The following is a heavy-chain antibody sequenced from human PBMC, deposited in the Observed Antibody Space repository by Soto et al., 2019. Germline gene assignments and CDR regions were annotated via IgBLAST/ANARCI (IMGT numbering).Heavy chain of an antibody. CDR1: GYTLTSYG. CDR3: ARDAGIAAAGTFYY. J-gene: IGHJ4*02. CDR2: ISAYNGNT. V-gene: IGHV1-18*04. D-gene: IGHD6-13*01. Sequence: GSSLKVSCKASGYTLTSYGISWVRQAPGQGRVWMGWISAYNGNTNYAQKLQGRVTMNTDTQTSTAYMEQRSLRSDGTAVYYCARDAGIAAAGTFYYWGQGTMVTV.